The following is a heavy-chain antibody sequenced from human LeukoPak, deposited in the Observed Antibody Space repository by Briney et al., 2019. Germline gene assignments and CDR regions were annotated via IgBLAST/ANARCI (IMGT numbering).Heavy chain of an antibody. Sequence: ASMKVSCKASGYTFTSYYMHWVRQAPGQGLEWMGIINPSGGSTSYAQKFQGRVTMTRDTSTSTVYMELSSLRSEDTAVYYCARDRRDEDYFDYWGQGTLVTVSS. V-gene: IGHV1-46*01. CDR3: ARDRRDEDYFDY. J-gene: IGHJ4*02. CDR1: GYTFTSYY. CDR2: INPSGGST.